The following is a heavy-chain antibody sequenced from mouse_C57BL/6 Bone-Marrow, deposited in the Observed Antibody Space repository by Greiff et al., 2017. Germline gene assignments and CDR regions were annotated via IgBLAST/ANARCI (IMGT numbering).Heavy chain of an antibody. D-gene: IGHD1-1*01. CDR3: TRSLIYYGTNY. Sequence: EVQLQQSGAELVKPGASVKLSCTASGFNIKDYYIHWVKQRTEQGLEWIGRIDPEDGETKYAPKFQDKATITADTPSNTAYLQLSSLTSEDTAVYYCTRSLIYYGTNYWGQGTTLTVSS. J-gene: IGHJ2*01. CDR1: GFNIKDYY. CDR2: IDPEDGET. V-gene: IGHV14-2*01.